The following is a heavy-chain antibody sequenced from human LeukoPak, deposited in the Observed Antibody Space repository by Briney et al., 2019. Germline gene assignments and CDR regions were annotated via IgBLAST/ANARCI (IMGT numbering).Heavy chain of an antibody. J-gene: IGHJ4*02. V-gene: IGHV3-7*01. D-gene: IGHD5-12*01. Sequence: GGSLRLSCAASGFTFSSYWMSWVRQAPGKGLEWVANIKQVGSEKYYVDSVKGRFTISRDNAKNSLYLQMNSLRAEDTAVYYCARDGTRAYTGYDFDFWGQGTLVSVSS. CDR3: ARDGTRAYTGYDFDF. CDR2: IKQVGSEK. CDR1: GFTFSSYW.